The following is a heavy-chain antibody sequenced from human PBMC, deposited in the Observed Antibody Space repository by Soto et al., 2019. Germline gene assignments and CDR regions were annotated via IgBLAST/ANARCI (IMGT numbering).Heavy chain of an antibody. CDR1: GFTFSSYS. Sequence: GGSLRLSCAASGFTFSSYSMNWVRQAPGKGLEWVSYISSSSSTIYYADSVKGRFTISRDNAKNSLYLQMNSLRDEDTAVYYCARDLVDYYDSSGRALLTGHYYYGMDVWGQGTTVTVSS. J-gene: IGHJ6*02. V-gene: IGHV3-48*02. CDR2: ISSSSSTI. D-gene: IGHD3-22*01. CDR3: ARDLVDYYDSSGRALLTGHYYYGMDV.